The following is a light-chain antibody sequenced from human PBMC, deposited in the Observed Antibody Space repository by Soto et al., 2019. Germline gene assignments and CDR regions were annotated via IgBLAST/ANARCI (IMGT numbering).Light chain of an antibody. CDR3: QQSDSAPWT. V-gene: IGKV1-39*01. Sequence: DIQMTQSPSSLSASVGDRVTITCRTSQTITNSLNCYQQKPGKAPKLLIYAISNLHSGVRSRFSGSGSGTDFTLTISSLRPEDFATYHCQQSDSAPWTLGQGTEVAIK. J-gene: IGKJ1*01. CDR1: QTITNS. CDR2: AIS.